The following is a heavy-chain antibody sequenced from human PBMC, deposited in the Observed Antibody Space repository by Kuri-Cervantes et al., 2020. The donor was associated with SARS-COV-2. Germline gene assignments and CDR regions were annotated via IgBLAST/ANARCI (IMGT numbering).Heavy chain of an antibody. D-gene: IGHD3-10*01. Sequence: ASVKVSCKASGYTLSDYGINWVRQAPGQGLEWMGWISVYNGNTNYAQKFQGRVTMTRDTSTSTVYMELSSLRSEDTAVYYCARDGDVLWFGSPYYFDYWGQGTLVTVSS. V-gene: IGHV1-18*01. CDR3: ARDGDVLWFGSPYYFDY. J-gene: IGHJ4*02. CDR2: ISVYNGNT. CDR1: GYTLSDYG.